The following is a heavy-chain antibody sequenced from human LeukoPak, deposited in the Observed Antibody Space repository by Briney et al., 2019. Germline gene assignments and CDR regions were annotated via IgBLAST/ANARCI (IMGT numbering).Heavy chain of an antibody. CDR1: GDSITSSNYS. CDR2: IYYSGST. D-gene: IGHD3-3*01. CDR3: AREPYYDFWSPIIHPREHYYYYMDV. J-gene: IGHJ6*03. Sequence: KSSETLSLTCTVSGDSITSSNYSWGWFRQSPGKGPEWIGSIYYSGSTYYNPSLKSRVTISVDTSKNQFSLKLSSVTAADTAVYYCAREPYYDFWSPIIHPREHYYYYMDVWGKGTTVTVSS. V-gene: IGHV4-39*07.